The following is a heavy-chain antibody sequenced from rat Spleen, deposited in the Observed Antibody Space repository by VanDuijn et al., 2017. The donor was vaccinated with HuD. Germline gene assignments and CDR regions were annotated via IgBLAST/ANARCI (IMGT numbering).Heavy chain of an antibody. D-gene: IGHD4-3*01. CDR2: ISYDGSST. CDR3: ARLNSGYFDY. V-gene: IGHV5-7*01. Sequence: EVQLVDSGGGLVQPGRSLKLSCVASGFTFSDYNMAWVRQAPKKGLEWVASISYDGSSTYYRDSLKGRLTISRDNAKNTLYLQMDSLRSEDTATYYCARLNSGYFDYWGQGVMVTVSS. CDR1: GFTFSDYN. J-gene: IGHJ2*01.